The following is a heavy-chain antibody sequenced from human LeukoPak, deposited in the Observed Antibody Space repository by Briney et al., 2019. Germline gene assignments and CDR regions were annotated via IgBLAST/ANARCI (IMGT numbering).Heavy chain of an antibody. V-gene: IGHV4-30-2*01. J-gene: IGHJ4*02. CDR1: GGSISSGGYS. CDR3: ARYYSNLGGYFDY. D-gene: IGHD4-11*01. CDR2: IYHSGST. Sequence: SETLSLTCAVSGGSISSGGYSWSWIRQPPGKGLEWIGYIYHSGSTYYNPSLKSRVTISVDRSKNQFSLKLSSVTAADTAVYYCARYYSNLGGYFDYWGQGTLVTVSS.